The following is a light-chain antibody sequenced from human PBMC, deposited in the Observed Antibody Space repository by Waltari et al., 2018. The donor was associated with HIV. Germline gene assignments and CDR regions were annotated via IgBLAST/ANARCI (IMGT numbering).Light chain of an antibody. CDR2: DKN. V-gene: IGLV3-19*01. Sequence: SSELTQDPAVSVALGQTVRITCQGDSLRSYYASWYQQKPGQAPVLVIYDKNNRPSGIPDRFTGSSSGNTASLTITGAQAEDEADYYCNSRDNNDNHVVFGGGTKVTVL. CDR1: SLRSYY. CDR3: NSRDNNDNHVV. J-gene: IGLJ2*01.